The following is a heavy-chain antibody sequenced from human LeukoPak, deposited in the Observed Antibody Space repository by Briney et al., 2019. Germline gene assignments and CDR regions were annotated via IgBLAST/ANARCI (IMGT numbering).Heavy chain of an antibody. V-gene: IGHV1-69*02. CDR3: ARAAAVVVVAATVWFDP. Sequence: SVKVSCKASGGTFSSYTISWVRQAPGQGLEWMGRIIPILGIANYAQKFQGRVTITADKSTSTAYMELRSLRSDDTAVYYCARAAAVVVVAATVWFDPWGQGTLVTVSS. CDR1: GGTFSSYT. D-gene: IGHD2-15*01. J-gene: IGHJ5*02. CDR2: IIPILGIA.